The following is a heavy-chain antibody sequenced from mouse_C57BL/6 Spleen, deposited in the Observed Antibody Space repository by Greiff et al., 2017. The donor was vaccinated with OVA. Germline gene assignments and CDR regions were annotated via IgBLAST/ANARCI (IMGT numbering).Heavy chain of an antibody. V-gene: IGHV5-6*01. Sequence: EVQLVESGGDLVKPGGSLKLSCAASGFTFSSYGMSWVRQTPDKRLEWVATISSGGSYTYYPDSVKGRFTISRDNAKNTLYLQMSSLKSEDTAMDYCAALMDYWGQGTSVTVSS. CDR1: GFTFSSYG. CDR3: AALMDY. CDR2: ISSGGSYT. J-gene: IGHJ4*01.